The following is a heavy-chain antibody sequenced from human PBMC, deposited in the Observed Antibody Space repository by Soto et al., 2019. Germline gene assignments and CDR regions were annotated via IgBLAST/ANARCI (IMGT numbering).Heavy chain of an antibody. J-gene: IGHJ6*03. Sequence: GGSLRLSCAASGFTFSSYAMSWVRQAPGKGLEWVSAISGSGGSTYYADSVKGRFTISRDNSKNTLYLQMNSLRAEDTAVYYCAKSRGPHNRSYYYYYMDVWGKGTTVTVSS. V-gene: IGHV3-23*01. CDR2: ISGSGGST. CDR1: GFTFSSYA. D-gene: IGHD1-20*01. CDR3: AKSRGPHNRSYYYYYMDV.